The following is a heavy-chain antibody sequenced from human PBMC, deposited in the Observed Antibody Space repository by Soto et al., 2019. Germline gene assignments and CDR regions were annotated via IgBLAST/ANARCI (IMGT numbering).Heavy chain of an antibody. J-gene: IGHJ4*02. CDR2: ISWNSDNI. CDR1: GFTFDEYA. CDR3: AKDRYGYGSGSQFDF. D-gene: IGHD3-10*01. Sequence: PGGSLGLSCAASGFTFDEYAMHWVRQAPGKGLEWVSGISWNSDNIGYADSVKGRFTISRDNAKNSLYLQMNSLRAGDTALYYCAKDRYGYGSGSQFDFWGQGTLVTVSS. V-gene: IGHV3-9*01.